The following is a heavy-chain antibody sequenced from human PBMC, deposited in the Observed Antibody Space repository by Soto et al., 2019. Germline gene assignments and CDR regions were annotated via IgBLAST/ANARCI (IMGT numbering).Heavy chain of an antibody. CDR3: VRVVEAANCHAEFEY. V-gene: IGHV4-39*01. CDR2: VYYSGGT. Sequence: SETLSLTCNVSGGSISNGHSFWGWVRQPPGRGLEFLVSVYYSGGTYYNPSLKSRVTVSVDTSKNQVSLQVKSVTVADTAVYFCVRVVEAANCHAEFEYWGQGTVVTVSS. CDR1: GGSISNGHSF. D-gene: IGHD2-21*01. J-gene: IGHJ4*02.